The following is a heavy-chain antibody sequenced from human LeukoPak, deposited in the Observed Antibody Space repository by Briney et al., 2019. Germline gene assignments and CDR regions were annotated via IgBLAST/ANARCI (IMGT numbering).Heavy chain of an antibody. V-gene: IGHV1-46*01. J-gene: IGHJ4*02. CDR2: INPSGGST. CDR3: ARETMAPPYSSGWYAWGY. D-gene: IGHD6-19*01. CDR1: GYTFTSYY. Sequence: ASVKVSCKASGYTFTSYYMHWVRQAPGQGLEWMGIINPSGGSTSYAQKFQGRVTMTRDTSTSTVYMELSSLRSEDTAVYYCARETMAPPYSSGWYAWGYWGQGTLVTVSS.